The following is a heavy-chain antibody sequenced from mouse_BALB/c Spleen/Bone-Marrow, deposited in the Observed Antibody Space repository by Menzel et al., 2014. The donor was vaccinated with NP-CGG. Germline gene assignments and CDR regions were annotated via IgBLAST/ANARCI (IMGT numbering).Heavy chain of an antibody. CDR1: GFTFNNYW. CDR2: IRLKSNNYAT. J-gene: IGHJ4*01. CDR3: ASTTVVGMDY. Sequence: EVKLVESGGGLVQPGGSMKLSCVASGFTFNNYWMNWVRQSPEKGLEWVAKIRLKSNNYATQYAESVKGRFTISRDDSKSSVYLQMSNLRAEDTGIYYCASTTVVGMDYWGQGTSVTVSS. D-gene: IGHD1-1*01. V-gene: IGHV6-6*02.